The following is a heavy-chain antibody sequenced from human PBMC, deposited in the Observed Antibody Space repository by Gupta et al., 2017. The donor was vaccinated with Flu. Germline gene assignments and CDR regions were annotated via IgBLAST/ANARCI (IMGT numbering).Heavy chain of an antibody. J-gene: IGHJ5*02. CDR2: GTI. D-gene: IGHD3-3*01. V-gene: IGHV4-4*07. CDR3: ASSKIFGVLDP. Sequence: GTINYNPSLKSRLTMSVDRSKKQFSLKPSSVTAADTAVYYCASSKIFGVLDPWGQGTRVTVSS.